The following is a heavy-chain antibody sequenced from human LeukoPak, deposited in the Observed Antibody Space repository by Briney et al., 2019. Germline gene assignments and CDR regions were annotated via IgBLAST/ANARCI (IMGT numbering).Heavy chain of an antibody. CDR1: GASISGGSYY. V-gene: IGHV4-61*02. D-gene: IGHD3-10*01. Sequence: SETLSLTCTVSGASISGGSYYWSWIRQPAGKGLDWIGRIYTTGSANYNPSLKSRVTISVDTSKNQFSLELNSVTAADTAVYYCARSPGGSGTRAFDIWGQGTMVTVSS. J-gene: IGHJ3*02. CDR2: IYTTGSA. CDR3: ARSPGGSGTRAFDI.